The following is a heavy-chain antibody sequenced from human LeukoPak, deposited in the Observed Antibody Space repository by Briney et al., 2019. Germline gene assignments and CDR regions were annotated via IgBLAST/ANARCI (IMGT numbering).Heavy chain of an antibody. V-gene: IGHV3-30*02. CDR2: IHYDGSDK. Sequence: PGGSLRLSCAASGFTFSGYGMHWVRQAPGKGLEWVAFIHYDGSDKYYADSVKGRFTISRDNSKNTLYLQVNSLRAEDTAVYYCAKDLGNSFDYWGQGTLVTVSS. CDR3: AKDLGNSFDY. CDR1: GFTFSGYG. D-gene: IGHD4-23*01. J-gene: IGHJ4*02.